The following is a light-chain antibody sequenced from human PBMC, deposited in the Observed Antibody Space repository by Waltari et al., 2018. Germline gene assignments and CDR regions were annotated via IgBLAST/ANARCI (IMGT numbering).Light chain of an antibody. CDR2: EAT. CDR1: SSVVGNSIL. V-gene: IGLV2-23*01. J-gene: IGLJ3*02. Sequence: SALTPPASVSGSPGQSVTISCTGSSSVVGNSILVSRYQLHPGKAPKLLIFEATKRRSGISFHFSGSKSGNTASLTISGLQAEDEADYFCCSYAGSSSPRLFGGGTKLSVL. CDR3: CSYAGSSSPRL.